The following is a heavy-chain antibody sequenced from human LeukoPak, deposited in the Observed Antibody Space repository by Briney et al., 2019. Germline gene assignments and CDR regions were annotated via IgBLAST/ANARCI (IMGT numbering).Heavy chain of an antibody. D-gene: IGHD3-9*01. CDR3: AKDLKRRYYDILTGYPFDY. CDR1: GFTFSSYA. J-gene: IGHJ4*02. CDR2: ISGSGGST. Sequence: GGSLRLSCAASGFTFSSYAMSWVRQAPGKGLEWVSAISGSGGSTYYADSVKGRFTISRDNSKNTLYLQMNGLRAEDTAVYYCAKDLKRRYYDILTGYPFDYWGQGTLVTVSS. V-gene: IGHV3-23*01.